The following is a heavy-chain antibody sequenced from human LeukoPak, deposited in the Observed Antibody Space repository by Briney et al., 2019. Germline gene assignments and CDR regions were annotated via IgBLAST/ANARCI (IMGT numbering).Heavy chain of an antibody. CDR2: INHSGST. Sequence: SETLSLTCTVSGGSISSSSYYWGWIRQPPGKGLEWIGEINHSGSTNYNPSLKSRVTISVDTSKNQFSLKLSSVTAADTAVYYCARERTGYYFIDYWGQGTLVTVSS. CDR1: GGSISSSSYY. V-gene: IGHV4-39*07. CDR3: ARERTGYYFIDY. J-gene: IGHJ4*02. D-gene: IGHD3/OR15-3a*01.